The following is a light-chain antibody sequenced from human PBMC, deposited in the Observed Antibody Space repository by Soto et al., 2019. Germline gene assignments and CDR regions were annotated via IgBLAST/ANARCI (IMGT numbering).Light chain of an antibody. Sequence: DVVLTQSPLSLPVTLGQAAAMSCVSVQSLVHRDGNTYLSWFRQRPGQSPRRLIYKVSNREAGVPDRFSGSGSGTDFTLKISRVEAEDVGLYYCMQGSHWPPITFGQGTRLEV. CDR1: QSLVHRDGNTY. CDR2: KVS. CDR3: MQGSHWPPIT. J-gene: IGKJ5*01. V-gene: IGKV2-30*02.